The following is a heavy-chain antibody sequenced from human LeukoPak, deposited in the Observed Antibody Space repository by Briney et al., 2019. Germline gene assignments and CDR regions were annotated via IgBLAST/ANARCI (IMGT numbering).Heavy chain of an antibody. D-gene: IGHD4-17*01. Sequence: GGSLRLSCAASGFTVSSNYMSWVRQAPGKGLEWVSVIYSGGSTYYADSVKGRFTISRDNSKNTLYLQMNSLRAEDTAVYYCARGGYGDYGYYYYYMDVWGKGTMVTISS. V-gene: IGHV3-53*01. CDR2: IYSGGST. CDR1: GFTVSSNY. CDR3: ARGGYGDYGYYYYYMDV. J-gene: IGHJ6*03.